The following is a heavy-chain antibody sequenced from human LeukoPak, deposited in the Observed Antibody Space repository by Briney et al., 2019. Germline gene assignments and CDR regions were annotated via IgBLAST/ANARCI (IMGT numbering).Heavy chain of an antibody. V-gene: IGHV3-30*02. D-gene: IGHD6-13*01. Sequence: GGSLRLSCTASGFTFSSYGMHWVRQAPGKGLEWVAFIRYDGSNKYYADSVKGRFTISRDNSRNTLYLQMNSLRAEDTAVYYCAKGRYSSSWYWFDPWGQGTLVTVSS. CDR2: IRYDGSNK. J-gene: IGHJ5*02. CDR1: GFTFSSYG. CDR3: AKGRYSSSWYWFDP.